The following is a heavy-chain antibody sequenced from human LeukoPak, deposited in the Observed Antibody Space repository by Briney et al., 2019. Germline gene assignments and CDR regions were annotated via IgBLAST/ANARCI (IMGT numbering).Heavy chain of an antibody. CDR1: NDSISSGDYY. D-gene: IGHD2-15*01. V-gene: IGHV4-30-4*01. J-gene: IGHJ4*02. CDR3: VREILYCSGGSCYRGPFDN. CDR2: IFHHGGT. Sequence: PSETLSLTCTVSNDSISSGDYYWNWIRQPPGKGLEWIGNIFHHGGTSYNPSLKSRILFSVDTSQNQFSLKLNSVTAADTAVYYCVREILYCSGGSCYRGPFDNWGQGTLVTVSA.